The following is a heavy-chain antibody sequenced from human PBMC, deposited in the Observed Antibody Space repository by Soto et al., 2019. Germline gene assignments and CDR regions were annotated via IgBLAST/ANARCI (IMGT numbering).Heavy chain of an antibody. V-gene: IGHV4-59*01. CDR1: GVSITSYY. Sequence: SETLSLTCTVSGVSITSYYWSWIRQSPGKGPEWIGYVYHSGTTNYNPSLESRVTMSLDTSKNQFSLKLNAVTAADTAVYYCATRPPGGAYLDVFDYWSQGTLVTVSS. D-gene: IGHD3-9*01. J-gene: IGHJ4*02. CDR3: ATRPPGGAYLDVFDY. CDR2: VYHSGTT.